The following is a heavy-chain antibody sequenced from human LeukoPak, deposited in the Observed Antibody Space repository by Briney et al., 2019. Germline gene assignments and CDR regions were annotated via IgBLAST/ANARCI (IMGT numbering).Heavy chain of an antibody. Sequence: ASVKVSCKASGYRFTSYGIGWVRQAPGQGLEWMGWISTYYGNTDYAQKFQGRVTMTTDTSTSTAYMDVGSLRSDDTAVYYCAREATYGDYEDAFDIWGQGTMVTVSS. CDR3: AREATYGDYEDAFDI. J-gene: IGHJ3*02. CDR1: GYRFTSYG. D-gene: IGHD4-17*01. V-gene: IGHV1-18*01. CDR2: ISTYYGNT.